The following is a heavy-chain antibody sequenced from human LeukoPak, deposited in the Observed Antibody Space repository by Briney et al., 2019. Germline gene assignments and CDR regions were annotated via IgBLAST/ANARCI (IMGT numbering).Heavy chain of an antibody. J-gene: IGHJ6*02. V-gene: IGHV4-34*01. Sequence: SETLSLTCAVYGGSFSGYYWSWIRQPPGKGLEWIGEISHSGSTNYNPSLKSRVTISVDTSKNQFSLKLSSVTAADTAVYYCAREKGLRYFDWSPRSNYYYYGMDVWGQGTTVTVSS. CDR2: ISHSGST. CDR1: GGSFSGYY. D-gene: IGHD3-9*01. CDR3: AREKGLRYFDWSPRSNYYYYGMDV.